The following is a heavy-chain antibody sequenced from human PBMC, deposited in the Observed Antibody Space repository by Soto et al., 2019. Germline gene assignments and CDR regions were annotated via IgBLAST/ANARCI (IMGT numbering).Heavy chain of an antibody. D-gene: IGHD2-15*01. Sequence: QVQLVQSGAEVKKPGSSVKVSCKAPGGTFSTYAISWVRQAPGQGLEWMGGVIPIFGTPKYAQKFQGRVTITADESTSTGYMERRSLRSEDTAVYYCARSQGGSSSLDIYYYYYGMDVWGQGTTVTVSS. CDR2: VIPIFGTP. CDR3: ARSQGGSSSLDIYYYYYGMDV. J-gene: IGHJ6*02. CDR1: GGTFSTYA. V-gene: IGHV1-69*01.